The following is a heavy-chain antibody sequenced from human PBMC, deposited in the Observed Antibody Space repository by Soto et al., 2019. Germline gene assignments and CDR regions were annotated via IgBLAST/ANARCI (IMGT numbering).Heavy chain of an antibody. CDR3: ARAGYSGYGPSLPFAY. D-gene: IGHD5-12*01. CDR1: GGTFSSYA. V-gene: IGHV1-69*13. Sequence: ASVKVSCKASGGTFSSYAISWVRQAPGQGLEWMGGIIPIFGTANYAQKFQGRVTITADESTSTAYMELSSLRSEDTAVYYCARAGYSGYGPSLPFAYWGQGTLVTSPQ. J-gene: IGHJ4*02. CDR2: IIPIFGTA.